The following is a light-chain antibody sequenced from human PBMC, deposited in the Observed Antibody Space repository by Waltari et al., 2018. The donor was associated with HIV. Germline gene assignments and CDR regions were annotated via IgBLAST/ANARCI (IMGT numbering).Light chain of an antibody. Sequence: QSVLTQPPSASGTPGQRVTISCSGSSSDIGSNTLNWYQQLPGTAPELLSYNTKQRPSVVPDRFSGSQSGTAASLAISGLQSEDEADYYCAAWDDGLIGYVLGTGTKVTVL. J-gene: IGLJ1*01. V-gene: IGLV1-44*01. CDR2: NTK. CDR1: SSDIGSNT. CDR3: AAWDDGLIGYV.